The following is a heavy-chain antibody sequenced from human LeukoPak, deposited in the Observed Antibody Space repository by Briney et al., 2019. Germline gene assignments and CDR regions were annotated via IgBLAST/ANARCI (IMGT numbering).Heavy chain of an antibody. J-gene: IGHJ4*02. CDR2: ISSSGSTI. D-gene: IGHD3-10*01. V-gene: IGHV3-11*01. Sequence: SGGSLRLSCAASGFTFSDYYMSWIRQAPGKGLEWVSYISSSGSTIYYADSVKGRFTISRDNAKNSLYLQMNSLRAEDTAGYYCARSRSSDITMVRGVLDYWGQGTLVTVSS. CDR1: GFTFSDYY. CDR3: ARSRSSDITMVRGVLDY.